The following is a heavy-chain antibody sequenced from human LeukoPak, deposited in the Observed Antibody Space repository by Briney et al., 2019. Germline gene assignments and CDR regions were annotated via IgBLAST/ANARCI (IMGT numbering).Heavy chain of an antibody. Sequence: PSETLSLTCTVSGDSISGYFWSWIRQTPGKGLEWIGYIHYSGATNYNPSLKSRATMSVDTSKDQFSLKLSSVNAADTAMYYCARHRSPLESFHHWGQGTLVTVSS. CDR3: ARHRSPLESFHH. V-gene: IGHV4-59*08. CDR1: GDSISGYF. D-gene: IGHD3-3*01. CDR2: IHYSGAT. J-gene: IGHJ1*01.